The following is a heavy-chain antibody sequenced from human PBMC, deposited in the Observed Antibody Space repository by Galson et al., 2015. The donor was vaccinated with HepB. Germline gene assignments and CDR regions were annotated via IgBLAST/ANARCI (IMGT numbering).Heavy chain of an antibody. V-gene: IGHV5-51*01. J-gene: IGHJ6*02. D-gene: IGHD6-25*01. CDR3: ARLKSAGGLSYYYAMDV. CDR1: GYNFMNFW. CDR2: FFPRDSES. Sequence: QSGAEVKKPGESLKISCQASGYNFMNFWIGWVRQMPGKGLEWMGIFFPRDSESTYSPSFQGHVTISVDKSMNAAYLQWSSLRASDTAIYYCARLKSAGGLSYYYAMDVWGQGTTVTVSS.